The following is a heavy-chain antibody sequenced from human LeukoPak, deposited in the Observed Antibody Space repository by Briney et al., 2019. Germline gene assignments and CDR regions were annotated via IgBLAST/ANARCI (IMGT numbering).Heavy chain of an antibody. CDR2: IRSKAYGGTT. J-gene: IGHJ5*02. CDR1: GFTFGDYA. Sequence: GGSLRLSCTASGFTFGDYAMSWVRQAPGKGLEWVGFIRSKAYGGTTEYAASVKGRFTISRDDSKSIAYLQMNSLKTEDTAVYYCTRNKAGWFDLWGQGTLVTVSS. V-gene: IGHV3-49*04. D-gene: IGHD6-19*01. CDR3: TRNKAGWFDL.